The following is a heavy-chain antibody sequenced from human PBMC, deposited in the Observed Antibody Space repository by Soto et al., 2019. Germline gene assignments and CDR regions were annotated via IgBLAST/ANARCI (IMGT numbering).Heavy chain of an antibody. Sequence: GWSLRLSCASSVFTFISYWMSWVRQAPGKGLEWVANIKQDGSEKYYVDSVKGRFTISRDNAKNSLYLQMNSLRAEDAAVYYCARVPQQLVHYYYGMDVWGQGTTVTVSS. CDR1: VFTFISYW. CDR3: ARVPQQLVHYYYGMDV. J-gene: IGHJ6*02. D-gene: IGHD6-13*01. CDR2: IKQDGSEK. V-gene: IGHV3-7*03.